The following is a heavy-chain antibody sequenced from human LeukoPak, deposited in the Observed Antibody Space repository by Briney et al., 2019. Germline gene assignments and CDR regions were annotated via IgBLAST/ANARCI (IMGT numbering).Heavy chain of an antibody. D-gene: IGHD6-13*01. CDR1: GGSVSSANNY. V-gene: IGHV4-39*01. CDR2: IYFSGTT. CDR3: ASSQYPIAAADNWFAP. J-gene: IGHJ5*02. Sequence: PSETLSLTCTVSGGSVSSANNYWGWIRQTPGKGLEWIGTIYFSGTTYYNPSLKSRVTMSVDTSKNQFSLRLGSVTAADTAVYYCASSQYPIAAADNWFAPWGQGSLVTASS.